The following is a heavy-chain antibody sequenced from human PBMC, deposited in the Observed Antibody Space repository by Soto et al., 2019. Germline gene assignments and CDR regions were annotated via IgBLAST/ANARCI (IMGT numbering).Heavy chain of an antibody. D-gene: IGHD6-19*01. CDR1: GFTFSSYA. CDR3: AKSRGWSDTYYYYYMDV. V-gene: IGHV3-23*01. J-gene: IGHJ6*03. CDR2: ISGSGGST. Sequence: GGSLRLSCAAAGFTFSSYARSWVRQAPGKGLEWVSAISGSGGSTYYADSVKGRFTISRDNSKNTLYLQMNSLRAEDTAVYYCAKSRGWSDTYYYYYMDVWGKGTTVTVSS.